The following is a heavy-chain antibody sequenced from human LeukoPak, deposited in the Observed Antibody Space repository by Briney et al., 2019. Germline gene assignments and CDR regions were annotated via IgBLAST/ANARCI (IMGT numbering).Heavy chain of an antibody. CDR1: GFTFSSYW. D-gene: IGHD4-17*01. Sequence: GGSLTLSCAVSGFTFSSYWMHWVGRPPRKGLVWVSRINSVGSSTSYADSVKGRFTISRDNAKNTLYLQMNSLRAEDTAVYYCARVPTATVTTFWALDYWGQGTLVTVSS. J-gene: IGHJ4*02. V-gene: IGHV3-74*01. CDR3: ARVPTATVTTFWALDY. CDR2: INSVGSST.